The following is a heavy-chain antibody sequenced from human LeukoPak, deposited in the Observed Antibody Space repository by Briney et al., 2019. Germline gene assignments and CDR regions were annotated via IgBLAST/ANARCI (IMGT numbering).Heavy chain of an antibody. D-gene: IGHD2-2*01. Sequence: ASVKVSCKASGYTFTGYYMHWVRQAPGQGLEWMGWINPNSGGTNYAQKFQGRVTMTRDTSISTAYMELSRLRSDDTAVYYCARDRYIVVVPAAQGAFDIWGQGTMVTVSS. CDR3: ARDRYIVVVPAAQGAFDI. J-gene: IGHJ3*02. CDR1: GYTFTGYY. CDR2: INPNSGGT. V-gene: IGHV1-2*02.